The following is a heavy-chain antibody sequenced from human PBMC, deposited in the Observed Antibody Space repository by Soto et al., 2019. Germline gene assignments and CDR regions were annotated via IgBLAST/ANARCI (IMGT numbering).Heavy chain of an antibody. V-gene: IGHV3-33*01. CDR1: GFTFSSYG. J-gene: IGHJ6*02. Sequence: GGSLRLSCAASGFTFSSYGMHRVRQAPGKGLEWVAVIWYDGSNKYYADSVKGRFTISRDNSKNTLYLQMNSLRAEDTAVYYCARDGPTYSSGWYRVGYYYYGMDVWGQGTTVTVSS. CDR3: ARDGPTYSSGWYRVGYYYYGMDV. CDR2: IWYDGSNK. D-gene: IGHD6-19*01.